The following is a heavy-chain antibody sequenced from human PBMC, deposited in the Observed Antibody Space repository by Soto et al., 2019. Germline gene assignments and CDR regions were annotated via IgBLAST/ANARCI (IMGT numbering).Heavy chain of an antibody. CDR2: FDPEDGET. Sequence: ASVKVSCKVSGYTLTELSMHWVRQAPGKGLEWMGGFDPEDGETIYAQKFQGRVTMTEDTSTDTAYMELSSLRSEDTAVYYCATVYDYGDYNWFHPWGQGTLVTVSS. V-gene: IGHV1-24*01. CDR1: GYTLTELS. D-gene: IGHD4-17*01. CDR3: ATVYDYGDYNWFHP. J-gene: IGHJ5*02.